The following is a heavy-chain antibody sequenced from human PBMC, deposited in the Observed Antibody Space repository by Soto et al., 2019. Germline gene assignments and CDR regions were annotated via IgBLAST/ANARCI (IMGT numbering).Heavy chain of an antibody. V-gene: IGHV1-8*01. CDR1: GYTFTSYD. Sequence: GASVKVSCKAPGYTFTSYDINWVRQATGQGLEWMGWMNPNSGNTGYAQKFQGRVTMTRNTSISTAYMELSSLRSEDTAVYYCARGPRSLYDFWSGYKYYFDYWGQGTLVTVSS. CDR3: ARGPRSLYDFWSGYKYYFDY. J-gene: IGHJ4*02. CDR2: MNPNSGNT. D-gene: IGHD3-3*01.